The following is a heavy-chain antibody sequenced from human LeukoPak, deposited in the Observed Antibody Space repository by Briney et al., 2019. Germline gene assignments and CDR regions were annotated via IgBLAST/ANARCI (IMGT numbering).Heavy chain of an antibody. Sequence: PSETLSLTCTVSGGSISSSSYYWGWIRQPPGKGLEWIGYIYYTGGANYNPSLKSRVTISVDTSKNQFSLKVSSVTAADTAVYYCARDPVTTRSLDYWGQGTLVTVSS. J-gene: IGHJ4*02. D-gene: IGHD4-17*01. CDR2: IYYTGGA. CDR1: GGSISSSSYY. CDR3: ARDPVTTRSLDY. V-gene: IGHV4-61*01.